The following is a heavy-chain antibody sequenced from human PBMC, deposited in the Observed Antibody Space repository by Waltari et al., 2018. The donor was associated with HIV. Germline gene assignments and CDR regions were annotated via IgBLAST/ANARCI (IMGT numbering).Heavy chain of an antibody. CDR3: ARGDYDSSYLDAFDI. Sequence: QVQLVQSGAEVKKPGASVKVSCKASGYTFTSYYMHWVRQAPGQGLEWMGIINPRGGRTSYAQKFQGRVTMTRDTSTSTVYMELSSLRSEDTAVDYCARGDYDSSYLDAFDIWGQGTMVTVSS. D-gene: IGHD3-22*01. CDR2: INPRGGRT. V-gene: IGHV1-46*03. J-gene: IGHJ3*02. CDR1: GYTFTSYY.